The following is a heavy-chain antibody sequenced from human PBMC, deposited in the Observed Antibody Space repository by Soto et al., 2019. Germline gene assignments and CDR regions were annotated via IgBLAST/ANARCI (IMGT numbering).Heavy chain of an antibody. CDR2: INQDGGVT. J-gene: IGHJ4*02. D-gene: IGHD6-19*01. V-gene: IGHV3-7*03. CDR3: ARYYRGSGRYFFDY. CDR1: GFAFISSF. Sequence: GGSLRLSCVASGFAFISSFMGWIRQAPGEGLEWVANINQDGGVTYYVDSVEGRFTISRDNTKDSLYLQMNSLRGEDTAIYYCARYYRGSGRYFFDYWGQGTQVTVSS.